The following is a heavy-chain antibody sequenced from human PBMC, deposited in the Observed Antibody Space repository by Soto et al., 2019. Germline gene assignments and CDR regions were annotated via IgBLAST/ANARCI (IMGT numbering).Heavy chain of an antibody. CDR1: GYSLSSFR. V-gene: IGHV1-18*01. CDR2: INPYNGKT. CDR3: ARCYYYDSSGYYHFDY. J-gene: IGHJ4*03. D-gene: IGHD3-22*01. Sequence: ASVKVSCKASGYSLSSFRITWVRQAPRQGLEWMGWINPYNGKTDYAQRLQGRVTITADESTSTAYMELSSLRSEDTAVYYCARCYYYDSSGYYHFDYWGQGTTVTVSS.